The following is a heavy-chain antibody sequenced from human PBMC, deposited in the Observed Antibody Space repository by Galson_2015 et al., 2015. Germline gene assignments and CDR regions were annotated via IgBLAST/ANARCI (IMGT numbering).Heavy chain of an antibody. Sequence: SLRLSCAASGFSFSNYWLNWLRQAPGKGLEWVATIKHDGREKYYVDSVKGRFTISRDNAANLMYLQMNGLRAGDSAVYYCVAGIGWLPDYWGQGTRVTVSS. J-gene: IGHJ4*02. CDR3: VAGIGWLPDY. CDR2: IKHDGREK. D-gene: IGHD6-19*01. CDR1: GFSFSNYW. V-gene: IGHV3-7*01.